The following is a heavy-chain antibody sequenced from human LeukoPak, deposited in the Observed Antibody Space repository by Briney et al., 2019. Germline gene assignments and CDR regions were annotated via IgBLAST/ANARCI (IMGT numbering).Heavy chain of an antibody. V-gene: IGHV4-30-2*01. J-gene: IGHJ4*02. CDR2: IYHSGST. CDR1: GGSISSGGYS. Sequence: SETLSLTCAVSGGSISSGGYSWSWIRQPPGKGLEWIGYIYHSGSTYYNPSLKSPVTISVDRSKNQFSLQLRSVTAADTAVYYCARGSFRPRYYDFWSGFDYWGQGTLVTVSS. D-gene: IGHD3-3*01. CDR3: ARGSFRPRYYDFWSGFDY.